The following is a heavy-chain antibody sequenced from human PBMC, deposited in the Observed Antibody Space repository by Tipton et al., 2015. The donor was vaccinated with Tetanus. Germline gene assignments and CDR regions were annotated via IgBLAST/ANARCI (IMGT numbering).Heavy chain of an antibody. CDR2: IYYSGST. CDR3: ARDRAGNRGVRSMDV. D-gene: IGHD3-10*01. Sequence: TLSLTCTVSGGSISSGGYYWSWIRQHPEKGLEWIGYIYYSGSTYYNPSLKSRVTISVDTSKNQFSLKLSSVTAADTAVYYCARDRAGNRGVRSMDVWGQGTTVTVSS. V-gene: IGHV4-31*03. CDR1: GGSISSGGYY. J-gene: IGHJ6*02.